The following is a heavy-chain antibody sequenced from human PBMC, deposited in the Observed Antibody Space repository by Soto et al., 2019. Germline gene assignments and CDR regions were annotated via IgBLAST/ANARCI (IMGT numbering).Heavy chain of an antibody. J-gene: IGHJ4*02. CDR1: GGTFSSYT. D-gene: IGHD4-17*01. CDR2: IIPILGIA. Sequence: GASVKDSCKASGGTFSSYTISWVRQAPGQGLEWMGRIIPILGIANYAQKFQGRVTITADKSTSTAYMELSSLRSEDTAVYYCARGDYGDYPFDYWGQGTLVTVSS. CDR3: ARGDYGDYPFDY. V-gene: IGHV1-69*02.